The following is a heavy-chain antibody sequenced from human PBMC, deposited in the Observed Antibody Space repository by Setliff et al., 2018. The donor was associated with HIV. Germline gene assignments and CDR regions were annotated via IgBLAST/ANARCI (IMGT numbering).Heavy chain of an antibody. CDR3: ARDRHSSGLGSYGP. Sequence: PSETLSLTCTLSGGSFGVYRWSWIRQSAGRGMEWIGRIDSSGTTDYKHSLKGRVAISVDTSRNQFSLRVTSVTAADTAVYFCARDRHSSGLGSYGPWGPGILVTVSS. J-gene: IGHJ5*02. CDR2: IDSSGTT. D-gene: IGHD3-10*01. CDR1: GGSFGVYR. V-gene: IGHV4-4*07.